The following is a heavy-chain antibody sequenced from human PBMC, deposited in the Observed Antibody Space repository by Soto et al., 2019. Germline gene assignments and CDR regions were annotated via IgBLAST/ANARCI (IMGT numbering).Heavy chain of an antibody. CDR1: GYTFTSYG. CDR3: ARDHIAARRRSSYYGMDV. J-gene: IGHJ6*02. D-gene: IGHD6-6*01. Sequence: VASVKVSCKASGYTFTSYGISWVRQAPGQGLEWMGWISAYNGNTNYAQKLQGRVTMTTDTSTSTAYMELRSLRSDDTAVYYCARDHIAARRRSSYYGMDVWGQGTTVTVSS. V-gene: IGHV1-18*04. CDR2: ISAYNGNT.